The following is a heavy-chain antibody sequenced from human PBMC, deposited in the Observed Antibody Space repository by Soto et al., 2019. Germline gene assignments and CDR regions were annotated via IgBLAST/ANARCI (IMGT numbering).Heavy chain of an antibody. CDR1: GFTFSSYA. CDR2: ISYDGSNK. Sequence: GGSLRLSCAASGFTFSSYAMHWVRQAPGKGLEWVAVISYDGSNKYYADSVKGRFTISRDNSKNTLYLQMNSLRAEDTAVYYCARDQYYYESSGYYYWGQGTLVTVS. V-gene: IGHV3-30-3*01. CDR3: ARDQYYYESSGYYY. J-gene: IGHJ4*02. D-gene: IGHD3-22*01.